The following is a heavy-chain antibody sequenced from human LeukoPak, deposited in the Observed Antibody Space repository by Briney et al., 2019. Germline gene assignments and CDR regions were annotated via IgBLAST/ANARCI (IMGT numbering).Heavy chain of an antibody. D-gene: IGHD6-13*01. V-gene: IGHV3-11*05. CDR3: AKARWDTSRPYFDY. J-gene: IGHJ4*02. CDR1: GFTFSDYY. Sequence: GGSLRLSCAASGFTFSDYYMSWIRQAPGKGLEWVSYISSSSSYTNYADSVKGRFTISRDNAKNTLYLQMNSLRAEDTAVYYCAKARWDTSRPYFDYWGRGTLVTVSS. CDR2: ISSSSSYT.